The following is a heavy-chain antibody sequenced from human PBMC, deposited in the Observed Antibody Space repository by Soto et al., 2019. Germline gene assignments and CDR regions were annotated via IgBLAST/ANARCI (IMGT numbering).Heavy chain of an antibody. D-gene: IGHD2-21*02. CDR3: ARSIVVVTAADY. J-gene: IGHJ4*02. CDR2: INAGNGNT. Sequence: QVQLVQSGAEVKKPGASVKVSCKASGYTFTSYAMHWVRQAPGQRLEWMGWINAGNGNTKYSQKFQGRVTITRDTPASTAYMELSSLRSEDTAVYYCARSIVVVTAADYGGQGTLVTVSS. V-gene: IGHV1-3*01. CDR1: GYTFTSYA.